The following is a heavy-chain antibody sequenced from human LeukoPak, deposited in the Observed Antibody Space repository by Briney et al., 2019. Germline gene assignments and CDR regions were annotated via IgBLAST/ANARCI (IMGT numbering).Heavy chain of an antibody. Sequence: PGGSLRLSCAASGFTFSSYGMHWVRQGPDKGLEWVAVISYDGSNKYYADSVKGRFTISRDNSKNTLYLQMNSLRAEDTAVYYCARSSVVALFDYWGQGTLVTVSS. CDR2: ISYDGSNK. CDR3: ARSSVVALFDY. CDR1: GFTFSSYG. V-gene: IGHV3-30*03. D-gene: IGHD2-15*01. J-gene: IGHJ4*02.